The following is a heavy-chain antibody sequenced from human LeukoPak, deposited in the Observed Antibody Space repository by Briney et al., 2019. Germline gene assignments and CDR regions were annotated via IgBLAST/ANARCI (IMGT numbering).Heavy chain of an antibody. CDR1: GFTFSSYS. V-gene: IGHV3-33*08. J-gene: IGHJ6*02. D-gene: IGHD6-19*01. CDR3: ARVTGTVAGDTGDMDV. Sequence: GGSLRLSCAASGFTFSSYSMNWVRQAPGKGLEWVAVIWYDGSNKYYADSVKGRFTISRDNSKNTLYLQMNSLRAEDTAVYYCARVTGTVAGDTGDMDVWGQGTTVTVSS. CDR2: IWYDGSNK.